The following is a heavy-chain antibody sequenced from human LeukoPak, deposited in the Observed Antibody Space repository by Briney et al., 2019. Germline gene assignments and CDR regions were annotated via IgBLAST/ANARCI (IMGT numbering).Heavy chain of an antibody. V-gene: IGHV4-38-2*01. Sequence: GSLRLSCAASGFSFSSYNMNWVRQAPGKGLEWIGSIYHSGSTYYNPSLKSRVTMSVDTSKNQFSLKLSSVTAADTAVYYCARLTSSWYQDWYFDLWGRGTLVTVSS. CDR1: GFSFSSYN. D-gene: IGHD6-13*01. CDR2: IYHSGST. CDR3: ARLTSSWYQDWYFDL. J-gene: IGHJ2*01.